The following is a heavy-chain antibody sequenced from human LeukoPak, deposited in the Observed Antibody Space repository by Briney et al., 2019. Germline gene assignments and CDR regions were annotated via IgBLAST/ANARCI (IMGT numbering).Heavy chain of an antibody. CDR2: IRYDGSNK. CDR1: GFTFSSYG. CDR3: AKDEYYYDSSGFLNLFDY. V-gene: IGHV3-30*02. Sequence: PGGSLRLSCAASGFTFSSYGMHWVRQAPGKGLEGVAFIRYDGSNKYYADSVKGRFTISRDNSKNTLYLQMNSLRAEDTAVYYCAKDEYYYDSSGFLNLFDYWGQGTLVTVSS. J-gene: IGHJ4*02. D-gene: IGHD3-22*01.